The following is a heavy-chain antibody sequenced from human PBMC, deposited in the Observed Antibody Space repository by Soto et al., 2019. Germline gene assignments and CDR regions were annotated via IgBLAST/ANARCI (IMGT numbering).Heavy chain of an antibody. Sequence: GGSLRLSCAASGFTFSSYLMSWVRQAPGKGLEWVANIKQDGSEKYYVDSVKGRFTISRDNAKNSLYLQMNSLRAEDTAVYYCASARGYSYGDDYWGQGTLVTVSS. D-gene: IGHD5-18*01. CDR1: GFTFSSYL. CDR3: ASARGYSYGDDY. V-gene: IGHV3-7*01. J-gene: IGHJ4*02. CDR2: IKQDGSEK.